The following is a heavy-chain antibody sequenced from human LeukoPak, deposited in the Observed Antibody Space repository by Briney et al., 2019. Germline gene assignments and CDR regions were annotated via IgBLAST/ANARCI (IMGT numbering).Heavy chain of an antibody. CDR1: GFTFSSHA. CDR3: SKEQRPNDN. CDR2: IDISGSNA. Sequence: PGGSLRLSCAASGFTFSSHAMSWVRQAPGRGLGWVSSIDISGSNAYYADSVKGRFTISRDNSRNTLYLQMDSLRAEDSAIYYCSKEQRPNDNWGQGTLVTVSS. J-gene: IGHJ4*02. D-gene: IGHD1-1*01. V-gene: IGHV3-23*01.